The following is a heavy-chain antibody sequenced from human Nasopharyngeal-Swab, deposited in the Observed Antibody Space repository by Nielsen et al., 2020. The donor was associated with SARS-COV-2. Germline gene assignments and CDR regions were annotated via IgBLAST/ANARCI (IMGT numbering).Heavy chain of an antibody. CDR3: AREAAKDYGGYPDY. CDR2: FRSLSGRTK. Sequence: GGSLRLSCTISGFTSSDYYMRRILYAPGKGLEWVSAFRSLSGRTKYYADSVKGRFTISRDNAKNSVYLTLNSLRPEDTAVYYCAREAAKDYGGYPDYWGQGTLVSVSS. D-gene: IGHD4-23*01. J-gene: IGHJ4*02. CDR1: GFTSSDYY. V-gene: IGHV3-11*01.